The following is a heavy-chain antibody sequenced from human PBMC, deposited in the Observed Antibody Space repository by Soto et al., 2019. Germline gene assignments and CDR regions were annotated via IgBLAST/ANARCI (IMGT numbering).Heavy chain of an antibody. CDR3: AKDMSPGPIPGYCSGGSCYPSGRAPIDSGIAV. Sequence: PGGSLRLSCASSGFTFSSYGMHWVRQAPGKGLEWVAVISYDGSNKYYADSVKGRFTISRDNSKNTLYLQMNSLRAEDTAVYYCAKDMSPGPIPGYCSGGSCYPSGRAPIDSGIAVCGQGTTVTVSS. D-gene: IGHD2-15*01. CDR2: ISYDGSNK. J-gene: IGHJ6*02. CDR1: GFTFSSYG. V-gene: IGHV3-30*18.